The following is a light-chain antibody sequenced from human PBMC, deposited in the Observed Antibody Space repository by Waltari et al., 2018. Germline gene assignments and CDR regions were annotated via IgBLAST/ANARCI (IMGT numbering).Light chain of an antibody. CDR1: SRDVGRYNL. J-gene: IGLJ2*01. V-gene: IGLV2-23*01. CDR3: CSYAGSSTSVV. CDR2: EGS. Sequence: QSPLTQPAPVPGSPGQSTTTPCTGTSRDVGRYNLVSWYQQHPGTAPKLMIYEGSKRPSGVSNRFSGSKSGNTASLTISGLQAEDEADYYCCSYAGSSTSVVFGGGTKLTVL.